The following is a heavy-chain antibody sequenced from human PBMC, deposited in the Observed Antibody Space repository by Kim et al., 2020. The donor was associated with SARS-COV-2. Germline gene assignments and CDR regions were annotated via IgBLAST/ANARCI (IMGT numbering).Heavy chain of an antibody. V-gene: IGHV1-3*01. CDR2: IFAGYGNT. Sequence: ASVKVSCKTSGYSFTDSAIHWVRQAPGQRLEWMGWIFAGYGNTKYSQKFQGRVSISRDTSASTAFMELNSLRSEDTAVYYCVTEAEQQQVFGLDVWGQGTTVTVSS. J-gene: IGHJ6*02. CDR3: VTEAEQQQVFGLDV. D-gene: IGHD6-13*01. CDR1: GYSFTDSA.